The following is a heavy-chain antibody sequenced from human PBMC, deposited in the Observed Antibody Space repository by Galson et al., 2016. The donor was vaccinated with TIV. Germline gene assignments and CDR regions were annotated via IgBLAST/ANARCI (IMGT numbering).Heavy chain of an antibody. CDR2: VNPGGSTI. CDR1: GYSFASQR. Sequence: QSGAEVKKPGQSLKISCTPSGYSFASQRVAWVRQVPGRGLEWVGVVNPGGSTIRYSPPFQGQVTISSDKSINTAYLQWISLRASDTATYYCARQYDFGDYRGDAFDTWGQGTVVIVSS. D-gene: IGHD4-17*01. J-gene: IGHJ3*02. V-gene: IGHV5-51*03. CDR3: ARQYDFGDYRGDAFDT.